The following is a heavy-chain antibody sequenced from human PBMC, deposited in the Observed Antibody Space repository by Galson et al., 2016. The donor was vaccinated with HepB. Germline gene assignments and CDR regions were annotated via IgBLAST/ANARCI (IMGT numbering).Heavy chain of an antibody. Sequence: SLRLSCAASGFSFSGYAMHWVRQAPGKGLEWLAVISYDGNSQYYADSVKGRFTISRDDSYNTLFLQMNSLETEDTAVYYCARGHYVTWGQGILVTVSS. D-gene: IGHD3-16*01. CDR1: GFSFSGYA. V-gene: IGHV3-30-3*01. CDR3: ARGHYVT. CDR2: ISYDGNSQ. J-gene: IGHJ5*02.